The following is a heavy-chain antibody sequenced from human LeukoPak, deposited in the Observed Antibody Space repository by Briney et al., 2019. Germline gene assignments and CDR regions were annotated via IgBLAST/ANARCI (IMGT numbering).Heavy chain of an antibody. V-gene: IGHV4-30-4*01. Sequence: SETLSLTCTVSGGSISSGDYYWSWIRQPPGKGLEWIGYIYYSGSTYYDPSLKSRVTISVDTSKNQFSLKLSSVTAADTAVYYCARDSYGSGSFYFGMDVWGQGTTVTVSS. CDR2: IYYSGST. D-gene: IGHD3-10*01. J-gene: IGHJ6*02. CDR1: GGSISSGDYY. CDR3: ARDSYGSGSFYFGMDV.